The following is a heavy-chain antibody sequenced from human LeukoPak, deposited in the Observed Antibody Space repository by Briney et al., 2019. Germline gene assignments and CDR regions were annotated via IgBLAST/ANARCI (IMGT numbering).Heavy chain of an antibody. Sequence: GGSLRLSCAASGLTVSSIYMSWVRPTPGKGLEWVSVIYSGGSTYYADSVKGRFTLSRDNCKNTLYLQRNSLRAEDTAVYYCARDLLEWYCDYWAQGTRVGVSS. CDR2: IYSGGST. V-gene: IGHV3-66*01. CDR1: GLTVSSIY. D-gene: IGHD3-3*01. CDR3: ARDLLEWYCDY. J-gene: IGHJ4*02.